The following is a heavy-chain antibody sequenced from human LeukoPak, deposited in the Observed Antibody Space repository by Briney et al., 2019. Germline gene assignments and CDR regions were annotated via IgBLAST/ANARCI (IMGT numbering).Heavy chain of an antibody. V-gene: IGHV4-38-2*01. J-gene: IGHJ5*02. CDR3: ARFGTTSGRGFYP. Sequence: SETLSLTCAVSGYSISSGYSWGWIRQPPGKGLGWIGTIYHTGTTYYNPSLKSRVTISPDTSKNPFSLKLSSVTAADTAVYYCARFGTTSGRGFYPWGQGTLVTVSS. CDR1: GYSISSGYS. D-gene: IGHD2-2*01. CDR2: IYHTGTT.